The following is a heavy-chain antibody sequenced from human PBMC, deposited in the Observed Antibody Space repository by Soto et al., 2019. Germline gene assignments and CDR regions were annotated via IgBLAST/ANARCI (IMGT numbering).Heavy chain of an antibody. J-gene: IGHJ5*02. Sequence: SETLSLTCTVSGGSISSYYWSWIRQPAGKGLEWIGRIYTSGSTNYNPSLKSRVTMSVDTSKNQFSLKLSSVTAADTAVYYCARDGWGAAAGTNWFDTWGQGTLVTVSS. V-gene: IGHV4-4*07. CDR1: GGSISSYY. D-gene: IGHD6-13*01. CDR3: ARDGWGAAAGTNWFDT. CDR2: IYTSGST.